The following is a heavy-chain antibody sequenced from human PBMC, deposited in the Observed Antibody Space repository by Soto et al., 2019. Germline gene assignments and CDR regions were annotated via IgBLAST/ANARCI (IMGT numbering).Heavy chain of an antibody. D-gene: IGHD1-1*01. V-gene: IGHV3-23*01. Sequence: EVHLLESGGGLVQPGGSLRLSCAASGFTFSDYAITWVRQAPGKGLEWVSAISGRGSSTFYADAVKGGFTISRDNSKNTVYLQMNSLRAEDTAVYYCAKGAAGRTNNYGDYWGQGTLVTVSS. J-gene: IGHJ4*02. CDR3: AKGAAGRTNNYGDY. CDR1: GFTFSDYA. CDR2: ISGRGSST.